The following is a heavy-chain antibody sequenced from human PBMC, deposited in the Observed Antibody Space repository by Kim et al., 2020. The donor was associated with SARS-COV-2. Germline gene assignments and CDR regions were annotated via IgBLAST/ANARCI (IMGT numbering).Heavy chain of an antibody. CDR1: GFTFSSYG. D-gene: IGHD5-18*01. CDR3: AKDIQLWFLDYYGMDV. CDR2: ISYDGSNK. J-gene: IGHJ6*01. Sequence: GGSLRLSCAASGFTFSSYGMHWVRQAPGKGLEWVAVISYDGSNKYYADSVKGRFTISRDNSKNTLYLQMNSLRAEDTAVYYCAKDIQLWFLDYYGMDVWG. V-gene: IGHV3-30*18.